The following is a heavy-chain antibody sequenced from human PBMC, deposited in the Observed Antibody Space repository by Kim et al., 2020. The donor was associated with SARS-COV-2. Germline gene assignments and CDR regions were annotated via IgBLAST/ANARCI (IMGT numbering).Heavy chain of an antibody. CDR2: INHSGST. D-gene: IGHD2-2*02. V-gene: IGHV4-34*01. CDR3: ARGRYCSSTSCYTPLDY. Sequence: SETLSLTCAVYGGSFSGYYWSWIRQPPGKGLEWIGEINHSGSTNYNPSLKSRVTISVDTSKNQFSLKLSSVTAADTAVYYCARGRYCSSTSCYTPLDYWGQGTLVTVSS. J-gene: IGHJ4*02. CDR1: GGSFSGYY.